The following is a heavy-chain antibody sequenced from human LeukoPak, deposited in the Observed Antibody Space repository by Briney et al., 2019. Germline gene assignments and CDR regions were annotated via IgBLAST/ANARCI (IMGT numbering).Heavy chain of an antibody. CDR3: ARGEVYYGSGSYYGLGMDV. CDR2: IYYSGST. V-gene: IGHV4-59*01. J-gene: IGHJ6*02. D-gene: IGHD3-10*01. CDR1: GGSISSYY. Sequence: PSETLTLTCTVSGGSISSYYWSWIRQPPGKGLEWVGYIYYSGSTNYNPALKSRVTISVDTSKNQFSLKLSSVTAADTAWYYCARGEVYYGSGSYYGLGMDVWGQGTTVTVSS.